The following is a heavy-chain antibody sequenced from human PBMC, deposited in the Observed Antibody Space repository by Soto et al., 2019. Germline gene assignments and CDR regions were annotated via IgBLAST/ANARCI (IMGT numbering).Heavy chain of an antibody. J-gene: IGHJ4*02. CDR3: AKAKGYCSSTSCYAYYFDY. CDR2: ISWNSGSI. CDR1: GFTFDDYA. V-gene: IGHV3-9*01. Sequence: GGSLRLSCAASGFTFDDYAMHWVRQAPGKGLEWVSGISWNSGSIGYADSVKGRFTISRDNAKNSLYLQMNSLRAEDTALYYCAKAKGYCSSTSCYAYYFDYWGQGTLVTVSS. D-gene: IGHD2-2*01.